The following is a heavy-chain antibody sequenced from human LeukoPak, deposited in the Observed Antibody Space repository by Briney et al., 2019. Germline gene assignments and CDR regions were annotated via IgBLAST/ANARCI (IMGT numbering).Heavy chain of an antibody. CDR3: ARHKKCNGDTCPYGLAFDI. CDR1: GGSITSSSYY. D-gene: IGHD2-15*01. V-gene: IGHV4-39*01. CDR2: NYYSGTT. J-gene: IGHJ3*02. Sequence: PSETLSLTCTVSGGSITSSSYYWGWIRPPPGEGLEWIGSNYYSGTTYYNPSLKSRVTISVDTSKNQFSLKLSSVTAADTAVYYCARHKKCNGDTCPYGLAFDIWGQGTMVTVSS.